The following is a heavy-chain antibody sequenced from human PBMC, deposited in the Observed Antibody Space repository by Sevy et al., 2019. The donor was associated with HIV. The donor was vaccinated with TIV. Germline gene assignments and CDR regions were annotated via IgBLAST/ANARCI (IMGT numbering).Heavy chain of an antibody. CDR1: GFTFSSYA. J-gene: IGHJ3*02. CDR2: IVSSGRNT. Sequence: GGSLRLSCAASGFTFSSYAMSWVRQAPGKGLEWVSGIVSSGRNTYYADSVKGRFTISRDNSKNTLYLQMNSLGVEDTAVYYCAKCYILTGSPPCDDFDIWGQGTMVTVSS. D-gene: IGHD3-9*01. V-gene: IGHV3-23*01. CDR3: AKCYILTGSPPCDDFDI.